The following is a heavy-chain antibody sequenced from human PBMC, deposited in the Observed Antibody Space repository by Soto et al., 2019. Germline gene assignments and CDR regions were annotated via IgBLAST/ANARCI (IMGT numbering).Heavy chain of an antibody. CDR2: IYYSGST. J-gene: IGHJ4*02. CDR3: ARVEGLWLGEFPTSVAFDY. D-gene: IGHD3-10*01. CDR1: GGSISSGGYY. Sequence: SETLSLTCTVSGGSISSGGYYWSWIRQHPGKGLEWIGYIYYSGSTYYNPSLKSRVTISVDTSKNQFSLKLSSVTAADTAVYYCARVEGLWLGEFPTSVAFDYWGQGTLVTVSS. V-gene: IGHV4-31*03.